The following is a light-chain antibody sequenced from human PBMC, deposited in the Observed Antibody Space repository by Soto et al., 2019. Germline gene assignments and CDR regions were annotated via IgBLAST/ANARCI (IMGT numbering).Light chain of an antibody. Sequence: DIQMTQSPSTLSASVGDLVTISHRASQSISSWLAWYQQKPGKAPKLLIYDASSLESGVPSRFSGSGSGTDFTLTISSLEPEEFGVYYCQKRHNWPITVGQGKRLEIK. V-gene: IGKV1-5*01. CDR1: QSISSW. CDR3: QKRHNWPIT. CDR2: DAS. J-gene: IGKJ5*01.